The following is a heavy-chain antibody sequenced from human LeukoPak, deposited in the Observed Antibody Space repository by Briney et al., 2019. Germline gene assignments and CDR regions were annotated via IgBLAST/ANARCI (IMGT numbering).Heavy chain of an antibody. CDR1: GGSTSSGNYY. J-gene: IGHJ4*02. CDR2: ISSSGNT. Sequence: SETLTLTCTVSGGSTSSGNYYWGWIRQPPGKGLEWIGGISSSGNTYYNPSLKSRITISIDTSKNHFSLKLSSVSAADTAVYYCARLGAGPTYYDFWSGYSSFYFDYWGQGTLVTVSS. CDR3: ARLGAGPTYYDFWSGYSSFYFDY. V-gene: IGHV4-39*02. D-gene: IGHD3-3*01.